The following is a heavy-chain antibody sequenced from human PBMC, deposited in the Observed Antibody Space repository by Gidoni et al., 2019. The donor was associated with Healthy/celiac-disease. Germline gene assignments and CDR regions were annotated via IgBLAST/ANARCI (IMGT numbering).Heavy chain of an antibody. V-gene: IGHV1-18*01. J-gene: IGHJ6*02. D-gene: IGHD2-8*02. CDR3: ARGPGYCTGGVCYLVPLYYYYGMDV. Sequence: QVQLVQPGAEVKKPGASVKASCKASGYTFTSYGISGVRQAPGQGLEWMGWISAYNGNTNYAQKLQGRVTMTTDTSTSTAYMELRSLRSDDTAVYYCARGPGYCTGGVCYLVPLYYYYGMDVWGQGTTVTVSS. CDR2: ISAYNGNT. CDR1: GYTFTSYG.